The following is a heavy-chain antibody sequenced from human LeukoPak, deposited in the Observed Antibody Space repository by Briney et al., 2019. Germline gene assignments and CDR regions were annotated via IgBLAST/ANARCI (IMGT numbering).Heavy chain of an antibody. CDR3: ARDLRSSGWCFDY. J-gene: IGHJ4*02. CDR2: IYYSGST. CDR1: GGSISSSSYY. D-gene: IGHD6-19*01. V-gene: IGHV4-39*07. Sequence: SETLSLTCTVSGGSISSSSYYWGWIRQPPGKGLEWIGSIYYSGSTYYNPSLKSRVTISVDTSKNQFSLKLSSVTAADTAVYYCARDLRSSGWCFDYWGQGTLVTVSS.